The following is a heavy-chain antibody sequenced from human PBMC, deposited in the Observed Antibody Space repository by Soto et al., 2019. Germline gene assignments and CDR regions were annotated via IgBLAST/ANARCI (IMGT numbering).Heavy chain of an antibody. CDR2: ISSSGTGI. CDR3: ARAYSDAFDI. V-gene: IGHV3-11*01. Sequence: QVQLLESGGGLVRPGGSLRLSCAASGFTFSDYYMTWIRQAPGKGLEWVSYISSSGTGIYYADSVKGRFTISRDNAKNSLFLQMSSLRAEDTAVYYCARAYSDAFDIWGQGTMVTVSS. D-gene: IGHD2-15*01. CDR1: GFTFSDYY. J-gene: IGHJ3*02.